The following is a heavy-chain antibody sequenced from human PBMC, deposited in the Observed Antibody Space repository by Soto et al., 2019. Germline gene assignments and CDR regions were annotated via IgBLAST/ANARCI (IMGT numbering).Heavy chain of an antibody. CDR3: ARGRYGDY. V-gene: IGHV1-18*01. CDR2: ISAHNGNT. CDR1: GYAFTTYG. Sequence: QVHLVQSGAEVKKPGASVKVSCQGSGYAFTTYGITWVRQAPGQGLEWMGWISAHNGNTNYAQKLQGRVTVTRDTPTSTAYMELRSLRYDDTAVYCCARGRYGDYWGQGALVTVSS. D-gene: IGHD1-1*01. J-gene: IGHJ4*02.